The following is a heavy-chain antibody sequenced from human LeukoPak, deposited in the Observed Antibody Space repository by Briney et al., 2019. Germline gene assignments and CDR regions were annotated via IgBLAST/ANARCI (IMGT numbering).Heavy chain of an antibody. Sequence: GQSLTSSCKGSGYSFTNYWISWVRQMPGKGLEWMGRIDPRDSYTKYSPSFEGHVTISVDKSISSAFLQWNSLKASDTAIYYCATGASKVTTDFANYWGQGTQVAVFS. CDR1: GYSFTNYW. CDR3: ATGASKVTTDFANY. CDR2: IDPRDSYT. V-gene: IGHV5-10-1*01. D-gene: IGHD4-17*01. J-gene: IGHJ1*01.